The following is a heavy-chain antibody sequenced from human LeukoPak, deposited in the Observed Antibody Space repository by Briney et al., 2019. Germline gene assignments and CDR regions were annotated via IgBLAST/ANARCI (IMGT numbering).Heavy chain of an antibody. D-gene: IGHD1-26*01. CDR3: ARYKQWELPYYFDY. V-gene: IGHV4-30-2*01. CDR2: IYHSGST. Sequence: SETLSLTCAVSGGSISSGGYSWSWIRQPPGKGLEWIGYIYHSGSTYYNPSLKSRVTISVDRSKNQFSLKLSSVTAADTAVYYCARYKQWELPYYFDYWGQGTLVTVSS. CDR1: GGSISSGGYS. J-gene: IGHJ4*02.